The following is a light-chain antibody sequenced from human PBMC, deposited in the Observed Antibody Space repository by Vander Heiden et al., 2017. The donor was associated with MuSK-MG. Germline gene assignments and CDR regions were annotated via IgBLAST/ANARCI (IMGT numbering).Light chain of an antibody. V-gene: IGKV3-15*01. CDR3: QQYDTWPT. Sequence: EIVMTQSPATLSVSLGERATLSCRASQSVSSNLAWYQQKPGQAPRLLIYGASTRATGIPARFSGSGSGTEFTLTISSLQSEDLAVYYCQQYDTWPTFGQGTKVATK. J-gene: IGKJ1*01. CDR2: GAS. CDR1: QSVSSN.